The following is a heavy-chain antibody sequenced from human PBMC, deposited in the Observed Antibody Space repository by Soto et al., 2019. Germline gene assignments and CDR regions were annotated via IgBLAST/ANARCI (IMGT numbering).Heavy chain of an antibody. V-gene: IGHV3-74*01. CDR3: ARAGPPKAKGLLWFGELIYGMDV. J-gene: IGHJ6*02. D-gene: IGHD3-10*01. CDR1: GATISSHM. CDR2: INSDGSST. Sequence: GVSRRLSCSASGATISSHMMPWVPQEPGKVLVWVSCINSDGSSTSYADSVKGRFTISRDNAKNTLYLQMNSLRAEDTAVYYCARAGPPKAKGLLWFGELIYGMDVWGQGT.